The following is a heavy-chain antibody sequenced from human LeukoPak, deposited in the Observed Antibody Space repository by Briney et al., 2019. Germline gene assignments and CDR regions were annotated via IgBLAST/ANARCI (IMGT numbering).Heavy chain of an antibody. CDR1: GGTFSSYA. J-gene: IGHJ5*02. Sequence: PVKVSCKASGGTFSSYAISWVRQAPGQGLEWMGGIIPIFGTANYAQKFQGRVTVTADESTSTAYMELSSLRSEDTAVYYCAGTGGYSYGPGGDWFDPWGQGTLVTVSS. CDR3: AGTGGYSYGPGGDWFDP. D-gene: IGHD5-18*01. V-gene: IGHV1-69*13. CDR2: IIPIFGTA.